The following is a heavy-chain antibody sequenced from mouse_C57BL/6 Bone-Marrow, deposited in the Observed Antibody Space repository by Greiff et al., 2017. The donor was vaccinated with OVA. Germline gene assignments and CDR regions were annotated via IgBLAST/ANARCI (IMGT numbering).Heavy chain of an antibody. CDR2: IDPSDSYT. Sequence: QVQLQQPGAELVMPGASVKLSCKASGYTFTSYWMHWVKQRPGQGLEWIGEIDPSDSYTNYNQKFKGKSTLTVDNSSSTAYMQLSSLTSEDSAVYYCASGDYDRFAYWGQGTLVTVSA. D-gene: IGHD2-4*01. J-gene: IGHJ3*01. V-gene: IGHV1-69*01. CDR1: GYTFTSYW. CDR3: ASGDYDRFAY.